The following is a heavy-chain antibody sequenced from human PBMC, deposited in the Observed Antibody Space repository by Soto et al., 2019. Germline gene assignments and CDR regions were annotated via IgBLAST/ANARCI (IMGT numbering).Heavy chain of an antibody. CDR3: ARDENYDILTGPFIDY. CDR1: GFTFSSYA. J-gene: IGHJ4*02. V-gene: IGHV3-30-3*01. Sequence: QVQLVESGGGVVQPGRSLRLSCAASGFTFSSYAMHWVRQVPGKGLEWVAVISYDGSNKYYADSVKGRFTISRDNSKNTLYLQMNSLRAEDTAVYYCARDENYDILTGPFIDYWGQGTLVTVSS. D-gene: IGHD3-9*01. CDR2: ISYDGSNK.